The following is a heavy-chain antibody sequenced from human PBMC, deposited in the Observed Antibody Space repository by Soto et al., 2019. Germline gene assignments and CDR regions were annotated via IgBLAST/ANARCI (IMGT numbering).Heavy chain of an antibody. V-gene: IGHV1-8*01. J-gene: IGHJ6*02. CDR2: MNPNSGNT. Sequence: QVQLVQSGAEVKKPGASVKVSCKASGYTFTSYDFNWVRQATGQGLEWMGWMNPNSGNTGYAQKFQGRVTVSRNTSIITAYMELSSLRSEDAVVYYGARAKTSYGLDVWGQGPTVTVCS. CDR1: GYTFTSYD. CDR3: ARAKTSYGLDV.